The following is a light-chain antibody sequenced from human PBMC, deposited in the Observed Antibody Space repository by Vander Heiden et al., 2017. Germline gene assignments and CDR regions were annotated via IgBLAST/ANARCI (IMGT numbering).Light chain of an antibody. Sequence: EIVMTQSPGTLSVSPRERATLSCRASQSVSYDLAWYQQKPGQAPRLLIYGASTRAIGIPARFSGSGSGTEFTLTISSPQSEDFAVYYCQQCNKWPLTFGGGTKVEIK. J-gene: IGKJ4*01. CDR2: GAS. CDR3: QQCNKWPLT. CDR1: QSVSYD. V-gene: IGKV3-15*01.